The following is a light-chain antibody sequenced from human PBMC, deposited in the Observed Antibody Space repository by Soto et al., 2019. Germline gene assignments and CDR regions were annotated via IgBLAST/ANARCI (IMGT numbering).Light chain of an antibody. J-gene: IGKJ2*01. CDR1: QGISSY. V-gene: IGKV1D-8*03. CDR3: QQYDNLPRYT. Sequence: VIWMTQSPSLLSASTGDRVTISCRMSQGISSYLAWYQQKPGKAPKLLIYDASNLETGVPSRFSGSGSGTDFTFTISSLQPEDIATYYCQQYDNLPRYTFGQGTKLEIK. CDR2: DAS.